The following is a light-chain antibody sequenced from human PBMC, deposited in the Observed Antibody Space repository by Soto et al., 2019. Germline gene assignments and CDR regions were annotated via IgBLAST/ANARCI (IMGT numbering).Light chain of an antibody. CDR1: SSDVGGYNY. CDR3: CSYAGTYTYV. Sequence: QSVLTQPRSVSGSPGQSVTISCTGTSSDVGGYNYVSWYQQHPGKAPIVMIYDVNKRPSGVPQRFSASKSGNTASLTISGLQAEDEADYYCCSYAGTYTYVFGIGTKVTVL. J-gene: IGLJ1*01. CDR2: DVN. V-gene: IGLV2-11*01.